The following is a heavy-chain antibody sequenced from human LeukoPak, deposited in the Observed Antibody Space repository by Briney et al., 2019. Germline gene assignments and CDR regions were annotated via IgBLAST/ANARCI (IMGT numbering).Heavy chain of an antibody. CDR2: IYSGGST. CDR3: ARDPPPRMTTVTTLDY. Sequence: GGSLRLSCAASGFTVSSNYMSWVRQAPGKGLEWVSVIYSGGSTYYADSVKGRFTISRDNSKNTLYLQMNSLRAEDTAVYYCARDPPPRMTTVTTLDYWGQGTLVTVSS. V-gene: IGHV3-53*01. D-gene: IGHD4-17*01. CDR1: GFTVSSNY. J-gene: IGHJ4*02.